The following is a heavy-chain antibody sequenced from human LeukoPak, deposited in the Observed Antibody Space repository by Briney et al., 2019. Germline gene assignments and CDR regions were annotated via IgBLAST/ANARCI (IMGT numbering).Heavy chain of an antibody. CDR1: GGSFSGYY. D-gene: IGHD2-15*01. V-gene: IGHV4-34*01. CDR3: ARARYCSGGSCYRLYYFDY. Sequence: SETLSLTCAVSGGSFSGYYWSWSRQPPGRGLEWIGEINHSGSTNYNPSLKSRVTISVDTSKNQFSLKLSSVPAADTAVYYCARARYCSGGSCYRLYYFDYWGQGTLVTVSS. J-gene: IGHJ4*02. CDR2: INHSGST.